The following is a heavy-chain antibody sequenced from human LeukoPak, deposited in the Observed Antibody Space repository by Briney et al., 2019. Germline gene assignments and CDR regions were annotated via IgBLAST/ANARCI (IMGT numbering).Heavy chain of an antibody. J-gene: IGHJ3*02. D-gene: IGHD1-26*01. CDR1: GGSISSYY. CDR3: ARRGRGGSSGNAFDI. CDR2: IYYSGST. Sequence: SETLSLTCTVSGGSISSYYWSWIRQPPGKGLEWIGYIYYSGSTNYNPSLKSRVTISVDTSKNQFSLKLSSVTAADTAVYYCARRGRGGSSGNAFDIWGQGTMVTVSS. V-gene: IGHV4-59*01.